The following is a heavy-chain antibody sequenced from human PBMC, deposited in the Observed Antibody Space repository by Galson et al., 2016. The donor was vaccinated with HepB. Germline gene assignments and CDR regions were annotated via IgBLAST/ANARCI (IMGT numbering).Heavy chain of an antibody. D-gene: IGHD1-1*01. CDR3: ARATMTKDLDY. V-gene: IGHV3-33*01. J-gene: IGHJ4*02. Sequence: SLRLSCAASGFSFSLYGMHWVRQAPGKGLEWVALIWYDGETKYSADSVKGRFTISRDNSKKTMDLQMSSLRAEDTAVYYCARATMTKDLDYWGQGILVTVSS. CDR1: GFSFSLYG. CDR2: IWYDGETK.